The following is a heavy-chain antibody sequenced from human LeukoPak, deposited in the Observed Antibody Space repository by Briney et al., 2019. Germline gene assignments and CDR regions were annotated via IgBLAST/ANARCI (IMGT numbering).Heavy chain of an antibody. V-gene: IGHV4-59*12. CDR2: IYYSGST. CDR3: ARDFTYYYDSSGYTRDAFDI. Sequence: SETLSLTCTVSGGSISGYYWSWIRQSPGKGLVWIGYIYYSGSTNYNPSLKSRVTISLDMSKNQFSLKLSSVTAADTALYYCARDFTYYYDSSGYTRDAFDIWGQGTMVTVSS. D-gene: IGHD3-22*01. J-gene: IGHJ3*02. CDR1: GGSISGYY.